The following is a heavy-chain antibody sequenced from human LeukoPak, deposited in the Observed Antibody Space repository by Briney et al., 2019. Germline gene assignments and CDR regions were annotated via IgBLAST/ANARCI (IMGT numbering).Heavy chain of an antibody. J-gene: IGHJ6*03. V-gene: IGHV3-64*01. Sequence: PGGSLRLSCAASGFTFSSYWMSWVRQAPGKGLEYVSAISKNGGNTYYANSVKGRFSISRDNSKNTLYLQMGSLRTEDMAVYYCARVGEGRYYQYYYMDVWGKGTTVTVSS. CDR1: GFTFSSYW. CDR3: ARVGEGRYYQYYYMDV. D-gene: IGHD1-26*01. CDR2: ISKNGGNT.